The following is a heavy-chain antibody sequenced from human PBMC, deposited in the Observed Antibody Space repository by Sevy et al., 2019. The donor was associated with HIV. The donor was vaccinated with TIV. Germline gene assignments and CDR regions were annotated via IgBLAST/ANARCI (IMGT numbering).Heavy chain of an antibody. CDR1: GFTFSSYG. D-gene: IGHD4-17*01. Sequence: GGSLRLSCAASGFTFSSYGMHWVRQAPGKGLEWVAVISYDGSNKYYADSVKGRFTISRDNSKNTLYLQMNSLRAEDTAVYYCAKDRWGIYGDLDYWGQGTLVTVPS. J-gene: IGHJ4*02. V-gene: IGHV3-30*18. CDR3: AKDRWGIYGDLDY. CDR2: ISYDGSNK.